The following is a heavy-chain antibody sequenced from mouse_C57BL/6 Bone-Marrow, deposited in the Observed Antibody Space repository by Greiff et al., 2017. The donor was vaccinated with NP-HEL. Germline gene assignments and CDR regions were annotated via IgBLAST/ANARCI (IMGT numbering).Heavy chain of an antibody. Sequence: VQLQQSGPELVKPGASVKISCKVSGYTLTDYYMNWVKQSHGKSLEWIGDINPNNGGTSYNQKFKGRATLTVDKSSSTYYMELRSLTSEDSAVYYCARRWLLRDYWGQGTTLTVSS. J-gene: IGHJ2*01. V-gene: IGHV1-26*01. D-gene: IGHD2-3*01. CDR3: ARRWLLRDY. CDR2: INPNNGGT. CDR1: GYTLTDYY.